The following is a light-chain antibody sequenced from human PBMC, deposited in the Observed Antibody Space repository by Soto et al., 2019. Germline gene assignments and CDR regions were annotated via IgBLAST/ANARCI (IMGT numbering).Light chain of an antibody. CDR3: SSYGSSSIL. J-gene: IGLJ3*02. CDR2: EVT. V-gene: IGLV2-14*01. Sequence: QSVLTQPPSVSGAPGQRVTISCTGSSSDVGGYNYVSWYQQHPGEAPKLMIYEVTYRPSGVSNRFSGSKSGNTASLTISGLQAEDEADYYCSSYGSSSILFGGGTKVTVL. CDR1: SSDVGGYNY.